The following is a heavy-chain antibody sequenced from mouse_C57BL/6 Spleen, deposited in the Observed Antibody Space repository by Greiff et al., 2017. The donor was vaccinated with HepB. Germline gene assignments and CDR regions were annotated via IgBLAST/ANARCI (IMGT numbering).Heavy chain of an antibody. V-gene: IGHV1-69*01. CDR1: GYTFTSYW. J-gene: IGHJ4*01. CDR3: ARKDYGSTLYAMDY. D-gene: IGHD1-1*01. Sequence: QVQLQQSGAELVMPGASVKLSCKASGYTFTSYWMHWVKQRPGQGLEWIGEIDPSDSYTNYNQKFKGKSTLTVDKSSSTAYMQLSSLTSEDSAVYYCARKDYGSTLYAMDYWGQGTSVTVSS. CDR2: IDPSDSYT.